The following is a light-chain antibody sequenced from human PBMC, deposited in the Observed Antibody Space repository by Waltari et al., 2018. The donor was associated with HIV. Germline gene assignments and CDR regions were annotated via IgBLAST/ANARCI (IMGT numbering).Light chain of an antibody. CDR2: MTF. Sequence: DIGMTQPPPSLPVTPGESASIPCRPSQTLLHVNGNNYLDWYFQKPGQSPQVLIYMTFNRSSGVPDRFSGSGSGTDFTRKISRLEAEDVGIYYCMQALQTPRTFGQGTKVEI. CDR1: QTLLHVNGNNY. V-gene: IGKV2-28*01. CDR3: MQALQTPRT. J-gene: IGKJ1*01.